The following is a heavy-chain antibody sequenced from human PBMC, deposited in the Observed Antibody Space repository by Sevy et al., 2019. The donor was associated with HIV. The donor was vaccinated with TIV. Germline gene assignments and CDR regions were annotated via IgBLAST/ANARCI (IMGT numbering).Heavy chain of an antibody. Sequence: ASVKVSCKASGYIFTDYYIHWVRQAPGQRLEWMAWISSDSGVTNCAQRFQGEVTVTRDTSLNTVYLDLSRLKSNDTAIYFCARLTTKPTSDLYGMDVWGQGTTVTVSS. D-gene: IGHD4-17*01. J-gene: IGHJ6*02. CDR2: ISSDSGVT. CDR3: ARLTTKPTSDLYGMDV. V-gene: IGHV1-2*02. CDR1: GYIFTDYY.